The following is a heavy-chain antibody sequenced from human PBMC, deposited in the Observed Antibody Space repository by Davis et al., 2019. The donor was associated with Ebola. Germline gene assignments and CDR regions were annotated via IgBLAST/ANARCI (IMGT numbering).Heavy chain of an antibody. CDR2: ISSSSSYI. CDR1: GFTFSSYA. J-gene: IGHJ5*02. CDR3: ARDMSTVTTGWFDP. D-gene: IGHD4-17*01. Sequence: GESLKISCAASGFTFSSYAMSWVRQAPGKGLEWVSSISSSSSYIYYADSVKGRFTISRDNAKNSLYLQMNSLRAEDKAVYYCARDMSTVTTGWFDPWGQGTLVTVSS. V-gene: IGHV3-21*01.